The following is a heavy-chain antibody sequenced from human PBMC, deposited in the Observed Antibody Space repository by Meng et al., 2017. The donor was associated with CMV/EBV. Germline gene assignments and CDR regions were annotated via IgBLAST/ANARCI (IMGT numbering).Heavy chain of an antibody. CDR1: GGSISSSSYY. J-gene: IGHJ6*02. D-gene: IGHD2-2*01. CDR2: IYYSGST. CDR3: ASVIINYCSSTSCYHTSYGMDV. Sequence: SETLSLTCTVSGGSISSSSYYWGWLRQPPGKGLEWIGSIYYSGSTYYNPSLKSRVTISVDTSKNQLSLKLSSVTAADTAVCYCASVIINYCSSTSCYHTSYGMDVWGQGTTVTVSS. V-gene: IGHV4-39*01.